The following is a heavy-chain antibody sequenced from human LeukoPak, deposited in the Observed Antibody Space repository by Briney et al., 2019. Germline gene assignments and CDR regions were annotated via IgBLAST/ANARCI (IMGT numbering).Heavy chain of an antibody. D-gene: IGHD5-18*01. CDR3: ARGVALWSLLALGD. J-gene: IGHJ4*02. V-gene: IGHV3-30-3*01. Sequence: GGSLRLSCAASGFTFSSYAMHWVRQAPGKGLEWVAVISYDGSNKYYADSVKGRFTISRDNSKNTLYLQTNSLRAEDTAVYYCARGVALWSLLALGDWGQGTLVTVSS. CDR2: ISYDGSNK. CDR1: GFTFSSYA.